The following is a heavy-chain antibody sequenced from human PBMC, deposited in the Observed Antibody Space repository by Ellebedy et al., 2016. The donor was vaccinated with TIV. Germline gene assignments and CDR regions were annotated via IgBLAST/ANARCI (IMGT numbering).Heavy chain of an antibody. V-gene: IGHV4-59*01. CDR3: ARADILTGYYSTLLGVRGEYYFDY. CDR2: IYYSGST. CDR1: GGSISSYY. D-gene: IGHD3-9*01. J-gene: IGHJ4*02. Sequence: SETLSLXCTVSGGSISSYYWSWIRQPPGKGLEWIGYIYYSGSTNYNPSLKSRVTISVDTSKNQFSLKLSSVTAADTAVYYCARADILTGYYSTLLGVRGEYYFDYWGQGTRVTVSS.